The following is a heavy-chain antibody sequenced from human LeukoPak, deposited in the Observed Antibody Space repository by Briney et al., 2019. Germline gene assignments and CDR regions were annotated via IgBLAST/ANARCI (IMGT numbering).Heavy chain of an antibody. CDR3: ARMSYYDRRGDNWFDP. J-gene: IGHJ5*02. CDR2: IIPIFGTA. V-gene: IGHV1-69*06. Sequence: SVKVSFKASGGTFSSYAISWVRQAPGQGLEWMGGIIPIFGTANYAQKFQGRVTITADKSTSTAYMELSSLRSEDTAVYYCARMSYYDRRGDNWFDPWGQGTLVIVSS. CDR1: GGTFSSYA. D-gene: IGHD3-22*01.